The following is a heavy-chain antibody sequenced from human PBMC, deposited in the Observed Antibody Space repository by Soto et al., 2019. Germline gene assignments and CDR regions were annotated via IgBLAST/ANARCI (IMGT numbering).Heavy chain of an antibody. V-gene: IGHV1-69*19. D-gene: IGHD3-10*01. CDR2: ISPMFGAA. Sequence: QVQLVQSGAEMKKPGSSVKVSCQSSGGTFNTYAMNWVRQAPGQGPEWMGDISPMFGAANYAPKFQGRVTITADESTGTSYMQLSSLTSEDTARYFCAREVQVHTPAVVYWGHGTLVTVSS. CDR3: AREVQVHTPAVVY. CDR1: GGTFNTYA. J-gene: IGHJ4*01.